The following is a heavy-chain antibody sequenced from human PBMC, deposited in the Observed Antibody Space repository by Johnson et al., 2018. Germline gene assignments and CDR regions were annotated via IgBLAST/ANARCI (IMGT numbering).Heavy chain of an antibody. Sequence: QVQLVKSGGGLVKPGGSLRLSCAASGFTFSDYYMSWIRQAPGKGLEWVSYISNSGSTIYYADSVKDRFTISRDNAKNSLYLQMNSLRAEDTAMYYCARLKSYYYYYMDVWGKGTTVTVSS. CDR3: ARLKSYYYYYMDV. CDR2: ISNSGSTI. J-gene: IGHJ6*03. CDR1: GFTFSDYY. V-gene: IGHV3-11*04.